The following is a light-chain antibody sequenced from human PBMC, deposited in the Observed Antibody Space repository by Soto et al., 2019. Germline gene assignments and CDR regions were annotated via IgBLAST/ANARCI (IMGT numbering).Light chain of an antibody. CDR2: KAS. J-gene: IGKJ1*01. Sequence: DLQMTQSPSTLSASAGDRVTITCRASQNINNWLAWYQQKPGKAPKVLIYKASSLESGVPSRFSGSGSGTEFTLTISSLQPDDFATYYCQQYNSQWTFGQGTKVEIK. V-gene: IGKV1-5*03. CDR3: QQYNSQWT. CDR1: QNINNW.